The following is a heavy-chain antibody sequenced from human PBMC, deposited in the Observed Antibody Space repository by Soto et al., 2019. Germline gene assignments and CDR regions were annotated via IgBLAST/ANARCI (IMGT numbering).Heavy chain of an antibody. CDR1: GYTFNNYG. CDR2: LGPYNGNT. CDR3: ARCCCGVGSCYTCWHFDR. Sequence: QVQLVQSGAEVKKPGASVKVSCKASGYTFNNYGISWVRQAPGQGLEWMGWLGPYNGNTDHAQNFQGRVTMTTDTSTYTGYLELRSLRSDDTALYYCARCCCGVGSCYTCWHFDRWGRGTLVSVSS. D-gene: IGHD2-15*01. V-gene: IGHV1-18*01. J-gene: IGHJ2*01.